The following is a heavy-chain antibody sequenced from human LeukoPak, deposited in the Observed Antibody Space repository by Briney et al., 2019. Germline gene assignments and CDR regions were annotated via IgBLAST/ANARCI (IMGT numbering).Heavy chain of an antibody. CDR3: ARGPFIAAAGSTVDY. CDR2: INPNSGGT. CDR1: GYTFTGYY. J-gene: IGHJ4*02. Sequence: ASVKVSCKASGYTFTGYYMHWVRQAPGQGLEWMGWINPNSGGTNYAQKFQGWVTMTRDTSISTAYMELSRLRSDDTAVYYCARGPFIAAAGSTVDYWGQGTLVTVSS. D-gene: IGHD6-13*01. V-gene: IGHV1-2*04.